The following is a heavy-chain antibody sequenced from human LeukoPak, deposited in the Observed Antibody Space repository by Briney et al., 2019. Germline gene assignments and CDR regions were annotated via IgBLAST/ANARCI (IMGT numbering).Heavy chain of an antibody. V-gene: IGHV4-34*01. J-gene: IGHJ4*02. CDR1: GGSFSGYY. CDR3: ARPGAMVRGAKRSPVGLSYFDY. D-gene: IGHD3-10*01. Sequence: SETLSLTCAVYGGSFSGYYWSWIRQPPGKGLEWIGEINHSGSTNYNPSLKSRVTISVDTSKNQFSLKLSSVTAADTAVYYCARPGAMVRGAKRSPVGLSYFDYWGQGTLVTVSS. CDR2: INHSGST.